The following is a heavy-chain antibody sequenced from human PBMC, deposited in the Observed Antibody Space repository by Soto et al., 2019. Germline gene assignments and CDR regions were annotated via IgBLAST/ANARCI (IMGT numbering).Heavy chain of an antibody. J-gene: IGHJ4*02. D-gene: IGHD2-15*01. CDR3: AKMGPWYCSGGSCYSFDY. CDR2: ISGSGGST. CDR1: GFPFSSYA. V-gene: IGHV3-23*01. Sequence: GGSLSLSCAASGFPFSSYAMSWVRQAPGKGLEWVSAISGSGGSTYYADSVKGRFTISRDNSKNTLYLQMNSLRAEDTAVYYCAKMGPWYCSGGSCYSFDYWGQGTLVTVSS.